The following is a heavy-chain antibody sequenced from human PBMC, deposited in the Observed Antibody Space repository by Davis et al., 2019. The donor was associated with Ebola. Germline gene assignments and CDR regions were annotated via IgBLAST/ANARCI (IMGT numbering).Heavy chain of an antibody. CDR3: AKDSQHTNPYNSGWYPTYYYFGMDV. D-gene: IGHD6-19*01. CDR2: ISYDGSNQ. Sequence: PGGSLRLSCAASGFTFSSYGMHWVRQAPGKGLEWVARISYDGSNQNYLDSVKGRFSISRDNSKNTLYLQVNSLRAEDTAVYYCAKDSQHTNPYNSGWYPTYYYFGMDVWGTGTTVTVSS. CDR1: GFTFSSYG. J-gene: IGHJ6*04. V-gene: IGHV3-30*18.